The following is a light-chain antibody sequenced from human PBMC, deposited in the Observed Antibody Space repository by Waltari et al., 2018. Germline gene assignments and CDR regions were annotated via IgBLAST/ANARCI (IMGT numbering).Light chain of an antibody. Sequence: SALPQPASVSGAPGQSITISSTGTSNNIGGYNYFSWYQKHVEKAPKLMISDVTKRPSGVSILFSGSNSGHTASLTISAPQAEDEADYFCSSYTGSSTWVFGGGTKLTIL. CDR2: DVT. J-gene: IGLJ3*02. CDR3: SSYTGSSTWV. CDR1: SNNIGGYNY. V-gene: IGLV2-14*01.